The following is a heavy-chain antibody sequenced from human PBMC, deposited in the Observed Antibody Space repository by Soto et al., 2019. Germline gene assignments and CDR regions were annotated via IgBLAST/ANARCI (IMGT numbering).Heavy chain of an antibody. V-gene: IGHV4-38-2*01. CDR1: GYSISSGYY. J-gene: IGHJ4*02. Sequence: SETLSLTCAVSGYSISSGYYWGWIRQPPGKGLEWVGSIYHSGSTYYNPSLKSRVTISVDTSKNQFSLKLSSVTAADTAVYYCARSWGSPPYYFDYWGQGTLVT. CDR3: ARSWGSPPYYFDY. CDR2: IYHSGST. D-gene: IGHD7-27*01.